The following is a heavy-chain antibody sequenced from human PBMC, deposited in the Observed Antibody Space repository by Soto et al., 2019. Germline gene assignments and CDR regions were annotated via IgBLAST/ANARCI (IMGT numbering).Heavy chain of an antibody. CDR1: GFTFSSYA. V-gene: IGHV3-23*01. J-gene: IGHJ4*02. CDR2: ISGSGGST. Sequence: GGSLRLSCAASGFTFSSYAMSWVRQAPGKGLEWVSAISGSGGSTYYADSVKGRFTISRDNSKNTLYLQMNSLRAEDTAVYYCAKERYCTNGVCSTFDYWGQGTLVTVS. D-gene: IGHD2-8*01. CDR3: AKERYCTNGVCSTFDY.